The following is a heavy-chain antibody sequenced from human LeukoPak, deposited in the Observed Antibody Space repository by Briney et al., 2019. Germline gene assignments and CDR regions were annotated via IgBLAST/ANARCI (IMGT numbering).Heavy chain of an antibody. D-gene: IGHD3-10*01. CDR2: IKSKTDGGTT. V-gene: IGHV3-15*01. J-gene: IGHJ3*02. CDR1: GFTFSNAW. Sequence: GGSLRLSCAASGFTFSNAWMSWVRQAPGKGLEWVGRIKSKTDGGTTDYAAPVKGRFTISRDDSKNTLYLQMNSLKTEDTAVYYCTTEILYGSGSYYNGHDAFDIWGQGTMVTVSS. CDR3: TTEILYGSGSYYNGHDAFDI.